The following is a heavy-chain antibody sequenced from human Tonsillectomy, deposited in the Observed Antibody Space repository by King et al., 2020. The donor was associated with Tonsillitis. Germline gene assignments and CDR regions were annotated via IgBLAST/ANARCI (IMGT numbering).Heavy chain of an antibody. CDR1: GGSISSGGYS. CDR2: IYHSGST. CDR3: ARYGDYASLDY. D-gene: IGHD4-17*01. V-gene: IGHV4-30-2*01. J-gene: IGHJ4*02. Sequence: QLQESGSGLVKPSQTLSLTCAVSGGSISSGGYSWSWIRQPPGKGLEWIGYIYHSGSTYYNPSLKSRVTISVDRSKNQFSLKLSSVTAADTAVHYCARYGDYASLDYWGQGTLVTVSS.